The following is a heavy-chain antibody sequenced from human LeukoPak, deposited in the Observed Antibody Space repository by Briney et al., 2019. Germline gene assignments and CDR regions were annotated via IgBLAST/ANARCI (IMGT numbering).Heavy chain of an antibody. V-gene: IGHV1-8*03. CDR1: GYTFTSYD. CDR3: ARRSKLSGYYYYYIDV. CDR2: MNPNSGNT. Sequence: GASVKVSCKASGYTFTSYDINWVRQATGQGLEWMGWMNPNSGNTGYAQKFQGRVTITRNTSISTAYMELSSLRSEDTAVYYCARRSKLSGYYYYYIDVWGKGTTVTISS. J-gene: IGHJ6*03. D-gene: IGHD3-10*01.